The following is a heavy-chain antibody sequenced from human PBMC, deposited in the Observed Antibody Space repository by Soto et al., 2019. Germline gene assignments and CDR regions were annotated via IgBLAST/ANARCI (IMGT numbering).Heavy chain of an antibody. CDR2: IDPSDSYT. CDR1: GYSFTSYR. CDR3: ARVRDEGNWFDP. J-gene: IGHJ5*02. V-gene: IGHV5-10-1*01. Sequence: GSSKKISCKCSGYSFTSYRSSLVRPMAGKGLEWMGRIDPSDSYTNYSPSFQGHVTISADKSISTAYLQWSSLKASDTAMYYCARVRDEGNWFDPWGQGTLVTVS.